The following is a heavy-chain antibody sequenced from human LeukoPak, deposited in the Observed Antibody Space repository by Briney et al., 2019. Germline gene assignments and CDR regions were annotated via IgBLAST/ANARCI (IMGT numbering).Heavy chain of an antibody. D-gene: IGHD5-18*01. V-gene: IGHV1-69*05. J-gene: IGHJ4*02. Sequence: SVKVPCKASGGTFSSYAISWVRQAPGQGLEWMGGIIPIFGTANYAQKFQGRVTITTDESTSTAYMELSSLRSEDTAVYYCASYLYAVDTAMVDYYYFDYWGQGTLVTVSS. CDR2: IIPIFGTA. CDR3: ASYLYAVDTAMVDYYYFDY. CDR1: GGTFSSYA.